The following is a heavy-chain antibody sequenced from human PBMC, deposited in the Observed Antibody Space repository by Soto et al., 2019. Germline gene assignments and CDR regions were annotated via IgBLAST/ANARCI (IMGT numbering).Heavy chain of an antibody. D-gene: IGHD1-26*01. Sequence: EVLLQQSGAEAREPGGVVKMSCAVSGITFSDLHMHWVRQAPGKGLEWVGLVEVENDDRLYAEKYRGRLNINTDTSSLTSYMELTSLTSDDTAIYFCAAVRGSLGSLSFDYWGQGTPVTVSA. J-gene: IGHJ4*02. CDR1: GITFSDLH. V-gene: IGHV1-69-2*01. CDR2: VEVENDDR. CDR3: AAVRGSLGSLSFDY.